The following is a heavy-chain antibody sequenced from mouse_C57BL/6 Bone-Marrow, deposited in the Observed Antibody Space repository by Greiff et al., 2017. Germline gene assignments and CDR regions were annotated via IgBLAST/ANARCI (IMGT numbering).Heavy chain of an antibody. D-gene: IGHD1-1*01. CDR2: FYPGSGSI. CDR1: GYTFTEYT. Sequence: VKLVESGAELVKPGASVKLSCKASGYTFTEYTIHWVKQRSGQGLEWIGWFYPGSGSIKYNEKFKDKATFTADKPSSTVYMELSRLTSEDSAVYFCARPLYYYGSCAMDYWGQGTSVTVSS. V-gene: IGHV1-62-2*01. CDR3: ARPLYYYGSCAMDY. J-gene: IGHJ4*01.